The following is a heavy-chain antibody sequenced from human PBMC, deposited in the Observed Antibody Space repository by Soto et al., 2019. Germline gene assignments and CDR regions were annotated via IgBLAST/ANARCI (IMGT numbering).Heavy chain of an antibody. CDR1: GGSIDTNY. J-gene: IGHJ4*02. V-gene: IGHV4-59*01. CDR3: VRDGPHYYDSSGYYTN. CDR2: AHTSGNS. D-gene: IGHD3-22*01. Sequence: QVQLQESGPGLVKPSETLSLTCTVAGGSIDTNYWSWIRQPPGTGLEWIASAHTSGNSKYNPSLKSRVTMSVDSSKNQFSLKLSSVTAADTAVYYCVRDGPHYYDSSGYYTNWGQGTLVTVSS.